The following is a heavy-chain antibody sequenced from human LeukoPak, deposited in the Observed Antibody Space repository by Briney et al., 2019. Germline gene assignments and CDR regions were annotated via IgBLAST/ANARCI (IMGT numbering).Heavy chain of an antibody. Sequence: ASVKVSCKASGYTFTSYAMHWVRQAPGQRLEWMGWINAGNGNTKYSQKFQGRVTITRDTSASTAYMELSSLRSEDTAVYYCARDVGSDSAFDYWGQGTLVTVSS. CDR1: GYTFTSYA. CDR2: INAGNGNT. CDR3: ARDVGSDSAFDY. V-gene: IGHV1-3*01. D-gene: IGHD2-21*01. J-gene: IGHJ4*02.